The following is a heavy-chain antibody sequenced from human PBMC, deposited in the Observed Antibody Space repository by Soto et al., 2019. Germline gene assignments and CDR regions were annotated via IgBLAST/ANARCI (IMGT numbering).Heavy chain of an antibody. V-gene: IGHV4-59*01. CDR3: ARGIAAAGTLYYYYYGMDV. CDR2: IYYGGSI. J-gene: IGHJ6*02. D-gene: IGHD6-13*01. CDR1: GDSISTDY. Sequence: SETLSLTCTVSGDSISTDYWSWIRQSPGKGLEWIGFIYYGGSINYNPSLKSRVTISVDTSKNQFSLKLSSVTAADTAVYYCARGIAAAGTLYYYYYGMDVWGQGTTVTVSS.